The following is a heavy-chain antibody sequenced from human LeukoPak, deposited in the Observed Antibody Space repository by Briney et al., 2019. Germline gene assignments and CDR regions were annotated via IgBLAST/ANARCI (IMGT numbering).Heavy chain of an antibody. D-gene: IGHD2-2*01. J-gene: IGHJ4*02. CDR2: ISSSSSYI. CDR1: GFTFSSYS. CDR3: AREGYCSSPSCYDILVGATYYFDY. Sequence: GGSLRLSCAASGFTFSSYSMNWVRQAPGKGLEWVASISSSSSYIYYADSVKGRFTISRDNAKNSLYLQMNSLRAEDTAVYYCAREGYCSSPSCYDILVGATYYFDYWGQGTLVTVSS. V-gene: IGHV3-21*01.